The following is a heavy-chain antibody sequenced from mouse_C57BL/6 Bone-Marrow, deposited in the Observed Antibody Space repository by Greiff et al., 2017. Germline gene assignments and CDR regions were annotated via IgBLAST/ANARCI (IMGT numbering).Heavy chain of an antibody. Sequence: QVQLQQSGAELVRPGTSVKLSCKASGYTFTSYWMHWVKQRPGQGLEWIGVIDPSDSYTNYNQQFKGKAPLTVDTSSSTAYMQLSSLTSEDSAVYYCARDGYYWFAYWGQGTLVTVSA. CDR3: ARDGYYWFAY. V-gene: IGHV1-59*01. CDR2: IDPSDSYT. D-gene: IGHD2-3*01. J-gene: IGHJ3*01. CDR1: GYTFTSYW.